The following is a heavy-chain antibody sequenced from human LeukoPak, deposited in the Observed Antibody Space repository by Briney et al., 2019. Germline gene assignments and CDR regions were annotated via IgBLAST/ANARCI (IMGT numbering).Heavy chain of an antibody. J-gene: IGHJ5*02. Sequence: PGGSLRLSCAASGFTFSSYWMSWVRQAPGKGLEWIGEVNHSGSTNYNPSLKSRVTISVDTSKNQFSLKLSSVTAADTAVYYCARGGSYFRRWFDPWGQGTLVTVSS. CDR3: ARGGSYFRRWFDP. V-gene: IGHV4-34*01. CDR2: VNHSGST. D-gene: IGHD3-10*02. CDR1: GFTFSSYW.